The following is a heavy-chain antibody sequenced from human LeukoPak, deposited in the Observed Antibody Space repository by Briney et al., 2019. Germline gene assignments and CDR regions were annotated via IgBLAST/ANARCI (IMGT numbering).Heavy chain of an antibody. Sequence: PGGSLRLSCAASGFIFSDFDMSWVRQAPGKGLEWVSAISHSGRSTYYADSVKGRFTISRDNSKNTLYLEMNSLRADDTAVYYCAKRTSGLYFDYWGQGTLVTVSS. CDR3: AKRTSGLYFDY. CDR2: ISHSGRST. J-gene: IGHJ4*02. V-gene: IGHV3-23*01. D-gene: IGHD3-10*01. CDR1: GFIFSDFD.